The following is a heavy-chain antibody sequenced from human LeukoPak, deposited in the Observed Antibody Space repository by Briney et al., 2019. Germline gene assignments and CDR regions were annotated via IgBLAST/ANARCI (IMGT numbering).Heavy chain of an antibody. V-gene: IGHV3-23*01. CDR2: ISNANGDT. Sequence: PSGGSLRLFCAASGFTFSAYAMSWVRQAPGKGLEWVSTISNANGDTYYADSVKGRFTISRDNSKNTLYLQMNSLTGEDTAIYYCAKATGNLGNWGQGTLVTLSS. D-gene: IGHD1-1*01. CDR1: GFTFSAYA. J-gene: IGHJ4*02. CDR3: AKATGNLGN.